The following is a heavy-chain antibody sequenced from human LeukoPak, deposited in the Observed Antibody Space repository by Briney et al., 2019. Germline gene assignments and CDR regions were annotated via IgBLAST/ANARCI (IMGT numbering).Heavy chain of an antibody. CDR3: ARQAGRRYFDY. Sequence: SETLSLTCTVSGGSISSSSYYWGWIRQPPGKGLEWIGSIYYSGSTYYNPSLKSRVTISVDTSKNQFSLKLSSVTAADTAAYYCARQAGRRYFDYWGQGTLVTVSS. CDR2: IYYSGST. CDR1: GGSISSSSYY. V-gene: IGHV4-39*01. J-gene: IGHJ4*02.